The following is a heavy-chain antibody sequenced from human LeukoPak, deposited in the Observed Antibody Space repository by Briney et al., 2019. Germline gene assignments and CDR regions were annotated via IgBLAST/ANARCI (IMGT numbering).Heavy chain of an antibody. D-gene: IGHD3-10*01. J-gene: IGHJ4*02. CDR3: ASLRFGELIDY. Sequence: PSETLSLTCTVSGGSISSGGYYWSWIRQPPGKGLEWIGYIYHSGSTYYNPSLKSRVTISVDRSKNQFSLKLSSVTAADTAVYYCASLRFGELIDYWGQGTLVTVSS. V-gene: IGHV4-30-2*01. CDR1: GGSISSGGYY. CDR2: IYHSGST.